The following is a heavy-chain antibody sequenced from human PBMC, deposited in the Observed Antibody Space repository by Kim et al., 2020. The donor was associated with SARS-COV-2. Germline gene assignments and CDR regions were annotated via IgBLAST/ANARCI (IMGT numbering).Heavy chain of an antibody. Sequence: ASVKVSCKASGYTFTSYYMHWVRQAPGQGLEWMGIINPSGGSTSYAQKFQGRVTMTRDTSTSTVYMELSSLRSEDMAVYYCARGYSSGWYERWFDPWGQGTLVTVSS. J-gene: IGHJ5*02. CDR2: INPSGGST. V-gene: IGHV1-46*01. CDR1: GYTFTSYY. D-gene: IGHD6-19*01. CDR3: ARGYSSGWYERWFDP.